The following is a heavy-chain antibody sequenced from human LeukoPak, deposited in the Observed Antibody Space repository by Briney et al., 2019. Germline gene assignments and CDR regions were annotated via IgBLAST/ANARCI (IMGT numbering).Heavy chain of an antibody. Sequence: PGGSLRLSCAASGFTFSSYWMSWVRQAPGKGLEWVANIKEEGSEKYYVDSVKGRFTISRDNAKNSLYLQMNSLRAEDTAVYYCAKIGDDYYFDYWGQGTLVTVSS. CDR2: IKEEGSEK. J-gene: IGHJ4*02. V-gene: IGHV3-7*01. CDR1: GFTFSSYW. CDR3: AKIGDDYYFDY. D-gene: IGHD3-3*01.